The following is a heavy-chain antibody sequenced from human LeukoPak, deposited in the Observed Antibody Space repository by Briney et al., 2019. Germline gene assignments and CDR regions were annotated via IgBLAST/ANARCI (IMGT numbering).Heavy chain of an antibody. J-gene: IGHJ4*02. CDR1: GFTFSSYA. Sequence: QSGGSLRLSCAASGFTFSSYAMHWVRQAPGKGLEWVAVISYDGSNKYYADSVKGRFTISRDNSKNTLYLQMNSLRAEDTAVYYCAKTGPYLPDDHWGQGTLVTVSS. D-gene: IGHD2-21*01. CDR2: ISYDGSNK. CDR3: AKTGPYLPDDH. V-gene: IGHV3-30-3*02.